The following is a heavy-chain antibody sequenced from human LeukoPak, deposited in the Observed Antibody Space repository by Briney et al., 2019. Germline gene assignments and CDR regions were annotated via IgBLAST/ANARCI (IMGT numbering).Heavy chain of an antibody. CDR3: ARALLWFGEPSHIDY. V-gene: IGHV1-18*01. D-gene: IGHD3-10*01. CDR1: GYTYTSYG. Sequence: ASVTVTFMASGYTYTSYGINWVRQAPGQGLEWMGWITAYNDNTNYAQKLQGRVTMTTDTSTSTAYMELRSLRSDDTAVYYCARALLWFGEPSHIDYWGQGTLVTASS. J-gene: IGHJ4*02. CDR2: ITAYNDNT.